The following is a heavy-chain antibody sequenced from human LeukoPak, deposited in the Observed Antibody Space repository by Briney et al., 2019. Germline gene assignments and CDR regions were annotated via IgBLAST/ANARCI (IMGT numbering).Heavy chain of an antibody. V-gene: IGHV3-66*01. Sequence: GGSLRLSCAASGFTVDSNYMSWVRQTPGKGLECVSVIYSGGSTFYADSVKARFTISRDSSKNTLYLQMNSLRVDDTAVYYCARDRGGVREGIYYPDYFDYWGQGTLVTVSS. J-gene: IGHJ4*02. CDR1: GFTVDSNY. D-gene: IGHD3-10*01. CDR2: IYSGGST. CDR3: ARDRGGVREGIYYPDYFDY.